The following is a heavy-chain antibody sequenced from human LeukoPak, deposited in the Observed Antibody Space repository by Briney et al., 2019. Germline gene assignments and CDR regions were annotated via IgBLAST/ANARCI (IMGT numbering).Heavy chain of an antibody. Sequence: ASVKVSCKASGYTFTSYGISWVRQAPGQGLEWMGWISAYNGNTNYAQKLQGRVTMTTDTSTSTAYMELRSLRSDDTAVYYCARRTGPYDYYYYMDVWGKGTTVTVSS. V-gene: IGHV1-18*01. CDR3: ARRTGPYDYYYYMDV. J-gene: IGHJ6*03. CDR1: GYTFTSYG. D-gene: IGHD1-14*01. CDR2: ISAYNGNT.